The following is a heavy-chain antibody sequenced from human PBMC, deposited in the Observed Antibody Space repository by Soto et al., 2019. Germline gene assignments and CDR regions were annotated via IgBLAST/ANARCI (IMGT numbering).Heavy chain of an antibody. CDR3: ARLAVAARPRWHNWFDP. V-gene: IGHV1-8*01. CDR1: GYTFTAYD. J-gene: IGHJ5*02. D-gene: IGHD2-15*01. CDR2: MNPNSGET. Sequence: QEQLVQSGAEVKKPGASVKVSCKTSGYTFTAYDINWVRQATGQGLEWIGWMNPNSGETGYAQKSKVRFTMTRSTSLSTATLELSSQRSEDTAVDYCARLAVAARPRWHNWFDPWGQGTLVTVSS.